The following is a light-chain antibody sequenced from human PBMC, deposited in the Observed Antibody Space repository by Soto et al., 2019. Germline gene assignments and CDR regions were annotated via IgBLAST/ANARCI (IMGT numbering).Light chain of an antibody. CDR2: EVN. Sequence: QSARTQPASVSGSPGQSITISCTGTSSDVGGYNYVSWYQQHPGKAPKLMIYEVNYRPSGVSNRFSGSRSGNTASLTISGLQAEDEADYFCSSYTSSNTGVFGGGTKVTVL. CDR1: SSDVGGYNY. J-gene: IGLJ3*02. CDR3: SSYTSSNTGV. V-gene: IGLV2-14*01.